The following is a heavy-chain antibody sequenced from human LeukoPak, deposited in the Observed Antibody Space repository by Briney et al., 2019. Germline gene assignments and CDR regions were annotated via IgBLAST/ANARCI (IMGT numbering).Heavy chain of an antibody. D-gene: IGHD2-2*01. CDR2: INHSGTT. Sequence: PSETLSLTCAVSAGSFRGYYWSWIRQPPGKGLEWIGEINHSGTTNYNPSLKSRVNISVDTSKHHLSLKLHSVTAADTSVYYCARGDSVSILVGHATVGDWFDPRGQGSVVTVSS. CDR1: AGSFRGYY. V-gene: IGHV4-34*01. J-gene: IGHJ5*02. CDR3: ARGDSVSILVGHATVGDWFDP.